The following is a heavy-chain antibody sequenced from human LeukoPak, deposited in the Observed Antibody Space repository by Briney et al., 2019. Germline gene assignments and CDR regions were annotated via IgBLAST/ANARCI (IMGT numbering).Heavy chain of an antibody. CDR3: ASGYDFWSGLYYFDY. CDR2: IYYSGST. Sequence: PSEXLSLTCTVSGGSISSYYWSWIRQPPGKGLEWIGYIYYSGSTNYNPSLKSRVTISVDTSKNQFSLKLSSVTAADTAVYYCASGYDFWSGLYYFDYWGQGTLVTVSS. J-gene: IGHJ4*02. CDR1: GGSISSYY. D-gene: IGHD3-3*01. V-gene: IGHV4-59*01.